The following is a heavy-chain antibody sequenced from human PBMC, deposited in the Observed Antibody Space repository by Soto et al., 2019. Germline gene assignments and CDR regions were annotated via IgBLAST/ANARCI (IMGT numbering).Heavy chain of an antibody. CDR3: ARVQKGYYYGSVTYYYGMDV. CDR2: IYTSGST. J-gene: IGHJ6*02. CDR1: GGSISSYY. Sequence: SETLSLTCTVSGGSISSYYWSWIRQPAGKGLEWIGRIYTSGSTNYNPSLKSRVTMSVDTSKNQFSLKLSSVTAADTAVYYCARVQKGYYYGSVTYYYGMDVWGQGTTVTAP. D-gene: IGHD3-10*01. V-gene: IGHV4-4*07.